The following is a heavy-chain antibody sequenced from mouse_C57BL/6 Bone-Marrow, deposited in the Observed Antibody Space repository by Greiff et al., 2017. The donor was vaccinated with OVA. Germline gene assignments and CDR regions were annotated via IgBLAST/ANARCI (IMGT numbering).Heavy chain of an antibody. CDR1: GFTFSDYG. Sequence: DVKLVESGGGLVKPGGSLKLSCAASGFTFSDYGMHWVRQAPEKGLEWVAYISSGSSTIYYADTVTGRFTISRDNAKNTLFLQMTSLRSEDTAMYYCARGRNYGSSHWYFDVWGTGTTVTVSS. V-gene: IGHV5-17*01. CDR3: ARGRNYGSSHWYFDV. D-gene: IGHD1-1*01. CDR2: ISSGSSTI. J-gene: IGHJ1*03.